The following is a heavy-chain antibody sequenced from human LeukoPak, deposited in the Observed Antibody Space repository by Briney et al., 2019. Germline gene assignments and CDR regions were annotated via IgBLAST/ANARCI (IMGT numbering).Heavy chain of an antibody. CDR1: GFTFTTYW. V-gene: IGHV3-7*01. J-gene: IGHJ4*02. D-gene: IGHD3-22*01. CDR2: IKQDGTEK. CDR3: ARDRLYDSSGYYYGY. Sequence: GGSLRLSCAASGFTFTTYWMSWVRQAPGKGLEWVANIKQDGTEKYYVDSVKGRFTISRDNAKNSLYLQMNSLRAEDTAVYYCARDRLYDSSGYYYGYWGQGTLVTVSS.